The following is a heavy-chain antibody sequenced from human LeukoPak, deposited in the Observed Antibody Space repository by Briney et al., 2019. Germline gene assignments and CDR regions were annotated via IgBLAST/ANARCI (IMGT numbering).Heavy chain of an antibody. Sequence: GGSLRLSCAASGFTFSTHAMSWVRQAPGKGLEWVSGITDSGGNTYYADSVKGRFTISRDNAKNSLYLQMNSLRAEDTAVYYCARDCSGGSCYSGWGYYYGMDVWGQGTTVTVSS. V-gene: IGHV3-23*01. D-gene: IGHD2-15*01. CDR3: ARDCSGGSCYSGWGYYYGMDV. CDR1: GFTFSTHA. CDR2: ITDSGGNT. J-gene: IGHJ6*02.